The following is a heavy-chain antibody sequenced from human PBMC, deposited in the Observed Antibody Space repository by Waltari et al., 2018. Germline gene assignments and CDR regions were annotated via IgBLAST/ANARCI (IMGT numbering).Heavy chain of an antibody. CDR2: IYTTGRT. CDR3: ARSGYDSTEGWLDP. J-gene: IGHJ5*02. CDR1: AASVSGGSYF. Sequence: QVQLQESGPGLVKPSQTLSLTCTVSAASVSGGSYFWNWIRQPAGKGLEWIARIYTTGRTDYNPSLQSRVTISADTSKNELSLKMSSVTAADTAVYYCARSGYDSTEGWLDPWGPGTLVTVSS. D-gene: IGHD3-22*01. V-gene: IGHV4-61*02.